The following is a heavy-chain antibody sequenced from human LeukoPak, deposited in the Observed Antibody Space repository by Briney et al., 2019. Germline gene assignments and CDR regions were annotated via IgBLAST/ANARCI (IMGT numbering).Heavy chain of an antibody. CDR2: IYYSGNT. D-gene: IGHD3-10*01. CDR1: GGSINNSNYY. Sequence: PSETLSLTCTVSGGSINNSNYYWGWIRQPPGKGLEWIGSIYYSGNTYYKPSLKSRVTISVDTSKNQFSLKLSSVTAADTAVYYCARRSGTPRFYFDYWGQGTLVTVSS. V-gene: IGHV4-39*07. J-gene: IGHJ4*02. CDR3: ARRSGTPRFYFDY.